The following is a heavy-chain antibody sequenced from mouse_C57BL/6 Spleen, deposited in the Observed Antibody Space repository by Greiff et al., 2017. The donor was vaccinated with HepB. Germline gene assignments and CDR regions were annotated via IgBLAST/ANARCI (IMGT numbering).Heavy chain of an antibody. Sequence: EVQLQQSGPELVKPGASVKISCKASGYTFTDYYMNWVKQSHGKSLEWIGDINPNNGGTSYNQKFKGKATLTVDKSSSTAYMELRSLTSEDSAVYYCARSEAAWFAYWGQRTLVTVSA. CDR1: GYTFTDYY. J-gene: IGHJ3*01. V-gene: IGHV1-26*01. CDR2: INPNNGGT. CDR3: ARSEAAWFAY.